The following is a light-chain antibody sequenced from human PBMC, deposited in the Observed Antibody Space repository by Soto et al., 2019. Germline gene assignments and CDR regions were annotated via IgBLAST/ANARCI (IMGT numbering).Light chain of an antibody. Sequence: QSVLTQPASVSGSPGQSITISCTGTSSDIGGYSYVSWYQQHPDKAPKLIIYAVSNRPSGVSNRFSGSKSGNTASLTISGLQAEDEADYYCSYYTTTSLFRTGTKLTVL. CDR3: SYYTTTSL. V-gene: IGLV2-14*03. J-gene: IGLJ1*01. CDR1: SSDIGGYSY. CDR2: AVS.